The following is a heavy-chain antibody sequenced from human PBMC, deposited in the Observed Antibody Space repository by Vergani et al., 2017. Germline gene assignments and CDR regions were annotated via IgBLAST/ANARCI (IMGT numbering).Heavy chain of an antibody. CDR3: ASRRPTLNLGSESNAGTFGS. Sequence: QVHLQQRGAGVLKPSETLSLTCGVIGGSLSGYFWSWIRQSPGRGLEWIGEITAIGSAKYSPSATSRVTISVDTSRGEFTLTVTSVTAADTGLYFCASRRPTLNLGSESNAGTFGSWGQGTLVTVSS. CDR2: ITAIGSA. D-gene: IGHD3-10*01. CDR1: GGSLSGYF. V-gene: IGHV4-34*02. J-gene: IGHJ5*02.